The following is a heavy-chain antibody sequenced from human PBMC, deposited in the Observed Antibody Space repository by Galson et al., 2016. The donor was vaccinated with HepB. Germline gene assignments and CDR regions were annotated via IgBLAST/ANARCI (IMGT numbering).Heavy chain of an antibody. D-gene: IGHD6-19*01. V-gene: IGHV4-4*07. CDR1: GDSISDYY. J-gene: IGHJ5*02. Sequence: SLTCTVSGDSISDYYWTWIRQLAGKRLEWIGHIYSTGSTDYNPSLKSRITMSIDTSKRQFSVKLSSVTAADTAVYYCARGPPGRQWLVLETNQKLTYWFDPWGQGTRVTVSS. CDR3: ARGPPGRQWLVLETNQKLTYWFDP. CDR2: IYSTGST.